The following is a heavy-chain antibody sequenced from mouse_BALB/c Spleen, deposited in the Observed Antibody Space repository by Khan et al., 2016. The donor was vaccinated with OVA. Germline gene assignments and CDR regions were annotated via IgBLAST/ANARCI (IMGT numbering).Heavy chain of an antibody. Sequence: EVKLVESGGDLVKPGGSLKLSCAASGFTFSSYSMSWVRQTPDKRLEWVASISSGGDYTYYPDIVKGRFNISRDNAQKVLVLEISSLKSEDTVMYYCASHLTWSFACWGQGTLVTVSA. V-gene: IGHV5-6*01. CDR1: GFTFSSYS. CDR2: ISSGGDYT. CDR3: ASHLTWSFAC. J-gene: IGHJ3*01. D-gene: IGHD1-3*01.